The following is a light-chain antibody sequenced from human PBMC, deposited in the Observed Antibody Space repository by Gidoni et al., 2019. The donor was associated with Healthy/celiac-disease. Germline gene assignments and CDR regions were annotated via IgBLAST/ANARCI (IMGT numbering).Light chain of an antibody. Sequence: DIQMTQSPSTLSASVGDRVTITCRASQSISSWLAWYQQKPGKATKLLIYKASSLESGVPSRFSGSGSGTEFTLTISSLQPDDFATYYCQQYNSLWTFXQXTKVEIK. CDR1: QSISSW. V-gene: IGKV1-5*03. CDR2: KAS. J-gene: IGKJ1*01. CDR3: QQYNSLWT.